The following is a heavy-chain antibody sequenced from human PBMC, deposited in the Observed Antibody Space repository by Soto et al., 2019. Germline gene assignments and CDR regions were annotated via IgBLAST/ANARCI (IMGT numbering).Heavy chain of an antibody. V-gene: IGHV3-30*18. J-gene: IGHJ4*02. CDR1: GFTFSSYG. CDR3: AKRHGDY. Sequence: QVQLVESGGGVVQPGRSLRLSCAASGFTFSSYGMHWVRQAPGKGLEWVAVISYDGSNKYYADSVKGRFTISRDNAKNTLYLQMNSLRAEETAVYYCAKRHGDYWGQGTLVTVSS. CDR2: ISYDGSNK.